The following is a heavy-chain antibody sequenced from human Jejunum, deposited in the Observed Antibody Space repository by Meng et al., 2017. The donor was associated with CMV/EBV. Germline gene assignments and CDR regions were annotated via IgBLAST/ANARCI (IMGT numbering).Heavy chain of an antibody. D-gene: IGHD2-8*02. J-gene: IGHJ4*02. CDR3: ARIFCTATDCYYDY. CDR1: FTFSSVC. V-gene: IGHV3-7*01. CDR2: LNPNANAN. Sequence: FTFSSVCISWVRRAPREGLEWMANLNPNANANCYVDTVKGRFTISRDNAKSSLFLQMASLRAEDTAVYYCARIFCTATDCYYDYWGRGTLVTVSS.